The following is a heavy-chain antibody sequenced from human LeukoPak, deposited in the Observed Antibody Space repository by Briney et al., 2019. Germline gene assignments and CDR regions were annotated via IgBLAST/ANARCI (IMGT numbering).Heavy chain of an antibody. CDR2: ISSSSSYT. CDR3: ARAEGTRYCSSTSCYEYCYYGMDV. J-gene: IGHJ6*02. D-gene: IGHD2-2*01. Sequence: SGGSLRLSCAASGFTFSDYYMRWIRQAPGKGLEWVSYISSSSSYTNYADSVKGRFTRSRANAKNSLYLQMNSLRAEDTDVYYCARAEGTRYCSSTSCYEYCYYGMDVWGQGTTVTVSS. CDR1: GFTFSDYY. V-gene: IGHV3-11*06.